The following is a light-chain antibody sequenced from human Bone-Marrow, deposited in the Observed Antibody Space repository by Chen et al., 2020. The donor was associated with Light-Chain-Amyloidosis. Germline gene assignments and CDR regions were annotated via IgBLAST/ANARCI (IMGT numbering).Light chain of an antibody. V-gene: IGKV1-33*01. J-gene: IGKJ4*01. Sequence: DIQMTQSPSSLSASVGDRVTITCQASHDISDNLNWYQQKPGKDPKLLIYDASNLETGVPSRFSGSGSGTEFSFTISSLQSEDIATYYCQQYDNLSLTFGGGTKVEIK. CDR3: QQYDNLSLT. CDR1: HDISDN. CDR2: DAS.